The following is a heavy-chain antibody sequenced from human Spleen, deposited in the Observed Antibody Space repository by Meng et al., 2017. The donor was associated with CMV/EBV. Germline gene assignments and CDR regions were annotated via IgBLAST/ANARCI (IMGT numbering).Heavy chain of an antibody. D-gene: IGHD2-21*01. CDR1: GFTFSNFW. J-gene: IGHJ3*02. CDR2: INSDGSVT. CDR3: ARAYCGDDCYSRAFDI. V-gene: IGHV3-74*01. Sequence: GESLKISCAASGFTFSNFWMHWVRQVPGKGLVWVSRINSDGSVTAYADSVKGRFTISRDNAKNTLYLQMNSLRAEDTAVYYCARAYCGDDCYSRAFDIWGQGTMVTVSS.